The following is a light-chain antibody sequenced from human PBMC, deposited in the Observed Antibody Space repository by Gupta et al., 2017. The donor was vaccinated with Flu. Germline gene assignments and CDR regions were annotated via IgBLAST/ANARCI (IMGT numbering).Light chain of an antibody. CDR3: SSYADSNDLL. V-gene: IGLV2-8*01. CDR2: EVS. J-gene: IGLJ3*02. CDR1: SSDVGAYNF. Sequence: QSALTQPPSASGSPGQSVTISCTGTSSDVGAYNFVSWYQQHPGKAPKLIIYEVSKRPSGVPDRFSGSKSGNTASLTVSGLEAEDEADYCCSSYADSNDLLFGGGTKLTVL.